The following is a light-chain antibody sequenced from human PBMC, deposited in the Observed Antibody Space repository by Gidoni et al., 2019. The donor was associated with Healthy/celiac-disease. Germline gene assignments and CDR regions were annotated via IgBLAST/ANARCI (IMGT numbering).Light chain of an antibody. CDR3: QQRSNWPPFT. J-gene: IGKJ3*01. V-gene: IGKV3-11*01. CDR1: QSVSSY. CDR2: DAS. Sequence: EILLTQFPATLSLSPGERATLSCRASQSVSSYLAWYQQKPGQAPRLLIYDASNRATGIPPRFSGSGSGTDFTLTISSLEPEDFAVYYCQQRSNWPPFTFGHGTRVDIK.